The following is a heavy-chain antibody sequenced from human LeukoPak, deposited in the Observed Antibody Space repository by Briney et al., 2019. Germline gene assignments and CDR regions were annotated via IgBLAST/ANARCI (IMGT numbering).Heavy chain of an antibody. CDR1: GGTFSSYA. CDR2: IIPIFGTA. D-gene: IGHD2-21*02. CDR3: ARVVKYSGGDWFIFDY. Sequence: SVKVSCKASGGTFSSYAVSWVRQAPGQGLEWMGRIIPIFGTANYAQKFQGRVTITADKSTSTAYMELSSLRSEDTAVYYCARVVKYSGGDWFIFDYWGQGTLVTVSS. V-gene: IGHV1-69*06. J-gene: IGHJ4*02.